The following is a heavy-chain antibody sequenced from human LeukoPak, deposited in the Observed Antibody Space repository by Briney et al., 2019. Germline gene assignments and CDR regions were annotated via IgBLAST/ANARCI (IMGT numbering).Heavy chain of an antibody. J-gene: IGHJ4*02. Sequence: SETLSLTCTVSGGSISSHYWSWIRQPPGKGLEWIGYIYYSGSINYNPSLKSRVTISVDTSKNQFSLKLTSVTAADTAVYYCARGEDTAMVIDYWGRGTLVTVSS. CDR2: IYYSGSI. CDR3: ARGEDTAMVIDY. D-gene: IGHD5-18*01. CDR1: GGSISSHY. V-gene: IGHV4-59*11.